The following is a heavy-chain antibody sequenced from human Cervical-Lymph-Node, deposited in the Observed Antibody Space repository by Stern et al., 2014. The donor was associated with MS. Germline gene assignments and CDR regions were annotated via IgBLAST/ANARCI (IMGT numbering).Heavy chain of an antibody. J-gene: IGHJ6*02. CDR3: ATPSTVTVGGMDV. V-gene: IGHV1-69*01. D-gene: IGHD4-17*01. CDR2: IIPIFGTP. CDR1: GGTFSSQA. Sequence: QVQLVQSWAEVKKPGSSVKVSCKASGGTFSSQAINWVRQAPGQGLEWVGGIIPIFGTPNYAQKVQDRVTITADESTSTAYMDLSSLRSEDTAVYYCATPSTVTVGGMDVWGQGTTVTVSS.